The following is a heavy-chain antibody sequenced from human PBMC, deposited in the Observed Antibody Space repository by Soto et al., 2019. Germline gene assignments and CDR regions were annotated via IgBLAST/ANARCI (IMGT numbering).Heavy chain of an antibody. V-gene: IGHV3-74*01. CDR3: ARRDRGGFDL. Sequence: EVQLVESGGGLVQPGESLRLSCAASGFTFDYYWMHWVRQAPGKGLVWVSRVHSGGTTTTYADSVKGRFTISRDNARNTVSLQMSSLRAEDTAIYYCARRDRGGFDLWGHGTMVNVSS. J-gene: IGHJ3*01. D-gene: IGHD3-10*01. CDR1: GFTFDYYW. CDR2: VHSGGTTT.